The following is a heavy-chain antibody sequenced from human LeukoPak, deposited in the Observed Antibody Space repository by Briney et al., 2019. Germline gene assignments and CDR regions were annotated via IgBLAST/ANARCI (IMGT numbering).Heavy chain of an antibody. CDR2: IYYSGST. CDR3: ARKVGEQQLVLFDY. Sequence: SETLSLTCSVSGGSISSYYWSWIRQPPGKGLDWIGYIYYSGSTHYNPSLKSRVTISVDTSKSQFSLKLSSVTAADTAVYYCARKVGEQQLVLFDYWGQGTLVTVSS. J-gene: IGHJ4*02. D-gene: IGHD6-13*01. V-gene: IGHV4-59*01. CDR1: GGSISSYY.